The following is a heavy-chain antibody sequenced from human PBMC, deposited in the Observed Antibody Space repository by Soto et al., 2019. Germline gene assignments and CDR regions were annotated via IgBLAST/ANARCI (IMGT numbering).Heavy chain of an antibody. CDR3: ARATYDILTGYYRWTYWYFDL. V-gene: IGHV4-34*01. J-gene: IGHJ2*01. CDR2: INHSGST. D-gene: IGHD3-9*01. CDR1: GGSFSGYY. Sequence: SETLSLTFAVYGGSFSGYYWSWIRQPPGKGLEGIGEINHSGSTNYNPSLKSRVTISVDTSKNQFSLKLSSVTAADTAVYYCARATYDILTGYYRWTYWYFDLWGRGTLVTVSS.